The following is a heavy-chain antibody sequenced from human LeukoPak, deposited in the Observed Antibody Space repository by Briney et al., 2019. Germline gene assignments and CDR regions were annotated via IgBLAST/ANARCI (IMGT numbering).Heavy chain of an antibody. CDR3: ARLVGTGTNKYYFDY. Sequence: SETLSLTCTVSGGPISSSSYYWGWIRQPPGKGLEWIGSFYYSGSTYYNPSLKSRVTISVDTSKNQFSLKLSSVTAADTAVYYCARLVGTGTNKYYFDYWGQGTLVTVSS. CDR2: FYYSGST. CDR1: GGPISSSSYY. D-gene: IGHD1-7*01. J-gene: IGHJ4*02. V-gene: IGHV4-39*01.